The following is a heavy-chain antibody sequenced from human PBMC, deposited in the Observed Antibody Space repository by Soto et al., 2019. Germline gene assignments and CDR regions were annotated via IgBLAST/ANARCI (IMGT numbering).Heavy chain of an antibody. D-gene: IGHD2-15*01. V-gene: IGHV3-48*01. CDR2: ISSSSSTI. CDR1: GFTFSSYS. J-gene: IGHJ4*02. CDR3: ASDYCSGGSCYSPHLGDY. Sequence: PGGSLRLSCAASGFTFSSYSMNWVRQAPGKGLEWVSYISSSSSTIYYTDSVKGRFTISRDNAKNSLYLQMNSLRAEDTAVYYCASDYCSGGSCYSPHLGDYWGQGTLVTVSS.